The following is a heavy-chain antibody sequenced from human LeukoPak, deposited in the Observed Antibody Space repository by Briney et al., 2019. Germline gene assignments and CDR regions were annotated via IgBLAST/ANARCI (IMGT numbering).Heavy chain of an antibody. V-gene: IGHV1-24*01. CDR1: GDTLTEIS. Sequence: ASVKVSCRVSGDTLTEISIHWVRQTPGKGLEWMGGLHPEDREVIYAQKFQGRVTMTEDSSTDTAYMDLRSLRSEDTAVYYCATVEQPVWGQGPLVTVSS. CDR2: LHPEDREV. CDR3: ATVEQPV. J-gene: IGHJ4*02. D-gene: IGHD6-6*01.